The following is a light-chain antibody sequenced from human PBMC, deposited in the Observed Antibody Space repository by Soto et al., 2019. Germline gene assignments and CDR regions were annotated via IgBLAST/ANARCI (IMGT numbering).Light chain of an antibody. CDR2: AAS. V-gene: IGKV1-39*01. J-gene: IGKJ2*01. CDR1: QSISSY. CDR3: PQSYRTPRT. Sequence: DIQMTQSPSSLSASVGDRVTITCRASQSISSYLNWYQQKPGKAPKLLIYAASSLQSGVPSRFSGRGSGTDFTITISSLQPEEFATYYCPQSYRTPRTFSQGTKLALK.